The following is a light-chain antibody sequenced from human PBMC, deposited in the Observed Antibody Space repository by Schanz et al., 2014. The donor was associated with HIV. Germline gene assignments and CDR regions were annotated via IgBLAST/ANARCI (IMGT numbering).Light chain of an antibody. CDR1: ALNIGHSS. V-gene: IGLV1-51*01. CDR2: DNN. CDR3: AAWDDSLSGPV. J-gene: IGLJ2*01. Sequence: QSVLTQPPSVSAAPGQRVTISCSGSALNIGHSSVSWYQQLPGTAPKLLIYDNNKRPSGIPDRFSGSKSGTSATLGISGLRSEDEADYYCAAWDDSLSGPVFGGGTKLTVL.